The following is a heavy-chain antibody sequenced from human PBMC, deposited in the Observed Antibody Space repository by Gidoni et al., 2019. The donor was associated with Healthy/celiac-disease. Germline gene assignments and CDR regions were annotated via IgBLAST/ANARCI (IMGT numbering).Heavy chain of an antibody. CDR2: ISGSGGST. CDR1: GVTFSSFA. J-gene: IGHJ4*02. CDR3: AKGPTTVTPGDY. V-gene: IGHV3-23*01. D-gene: IGHD4-17*01. Sequence: EVQMLESGGGLVQPGGSLRLPCEDSGVTFSSFAMGWVRQAPGRGLEWVSAISGSGGSTYYADSVKGRFTISRDNSKNTLYLQMNSLRAEDTAVYYCAKGPTTVTPGDYWGQGTLVTVSS.